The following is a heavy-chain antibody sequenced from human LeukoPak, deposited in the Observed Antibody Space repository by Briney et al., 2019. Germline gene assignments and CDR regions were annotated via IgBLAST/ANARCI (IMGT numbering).Heavy chain of an antibody. D-gene: IGHD6-19*01. CDR2: ISYDGSNK. CDR1: GFTFSSYG. Sequence: GGSLRLSCAASGFTFSSYGMHWVRQAPGKGLEWVAVISYDGSNKYYADSVKGRFTISRDNSKNTLYLQMNSLRVDDTAVYYCAKERNGWYFDYWGLGTLVTVSS. V-gene: IGHV3-30*18. CDR3: AKERNGWYFDY. J-gene: IGHJ4*02.